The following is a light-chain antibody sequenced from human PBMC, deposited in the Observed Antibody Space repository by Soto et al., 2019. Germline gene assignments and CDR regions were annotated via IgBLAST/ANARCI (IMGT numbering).Light chain of an antibody. CDR2: AAS. V-gene: IGKV1-39*01. CDR3: QQSYSTPKWT. Sequence: DIQMTQSPSSLSASVGDRVTITCRASQSISSYLNWYQQKPGKAPKLLIYAASSLQSGVPSRFSGSGSGTDFTPTISSLQPDDFATYYCQQSYSTPKWTFGQGTKVEIK. J-gene: IGKJ1*01. CDR1: QSISSY.